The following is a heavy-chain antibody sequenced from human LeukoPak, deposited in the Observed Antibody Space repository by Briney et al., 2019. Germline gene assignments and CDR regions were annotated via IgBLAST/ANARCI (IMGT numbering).Heavy chain of an antibody. D-gene: IGHD3-10*01. CDR3: VRDSSRVREDIYVDY. J-gene: IGHJ4*02. V-gene: IGHV4-59*01. Sequence: YIYYTGSTNYNPSLKSRVSISVATSKNEFSLNLRSVTAADLAVYFCVRDSSRVREDIYVDYWGQGTLVIVSS. CDR2: IYYTGST.